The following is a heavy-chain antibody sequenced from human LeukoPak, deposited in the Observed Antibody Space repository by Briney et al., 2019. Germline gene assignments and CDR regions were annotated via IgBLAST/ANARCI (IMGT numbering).Heavy chain of an antibody. CDR1: GFTFSSYG. V-gene: IGHV3-33*06. CDR3: AKDRGKQWLVPLGDF. Sequence: GGSLRLSCAASGFTFSSYGMHWVRQAPGKGLEGVAVIWYDGSNKYYADSVKGRFTISRDNSKNTLYLQMNGLRAEDTAVYYCAKDRGKQWLVPLGDFWGQGTLVTVSS. D-gene: IGHD6-19*01. J-gene: IGHJ4*02. CDR2: IWYDGSNK.